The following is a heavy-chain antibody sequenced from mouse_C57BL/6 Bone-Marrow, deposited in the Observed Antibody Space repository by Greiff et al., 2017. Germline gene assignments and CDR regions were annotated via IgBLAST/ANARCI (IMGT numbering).Heavy chain of an antibody. CDR3: ARWPTGTLFAY. D-gene: IGHD4-1*02. V-gene: IGHV1-59*01. J-gene: IGHJ3*01. Sequence: QVQLKQPGAELVRPGTSVKLSCKASGYTFTSYWMHWVKQRPGQGLEWIGGIDPSDSYTNYNQKFKGKATLTVDTTSSTAYMQLSSLTAEDSAVYYCARWPTGTLFAYWGQGTLVTVSA. CDR2: IDPSDSYT. CDR1: GYTFTSYW.